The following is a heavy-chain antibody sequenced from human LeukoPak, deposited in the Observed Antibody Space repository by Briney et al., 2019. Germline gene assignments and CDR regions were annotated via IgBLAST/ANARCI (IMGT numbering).Heavy chain of an antibody. Sequence: GGSLRLSCAASGFTFDDYAMHWVRQAPGKGLEWVSLISWDGGSTYYADSVKGRFTISRDNSKNSLYLQMNSLRAEDTALYYCAKGGGYDSCILGWPVDYWGQGTLVTVSS. V-gene: IGHV3-43D*04. CDR3: AKGGGYDSCILGWPVDY. J-gene: IGHJ4*02. D-gene: IGHD5-12*01. CDR1: GFTFDDYA. CDR2: ISWDGGST.